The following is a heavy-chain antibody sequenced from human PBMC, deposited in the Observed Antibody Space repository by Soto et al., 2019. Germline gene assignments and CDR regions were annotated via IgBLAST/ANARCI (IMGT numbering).Heavy chain of an antibody. CDR3: ARDQGITVTG. J-gene: IGHJ4*02. CDR1: GFTFSNHG. V-gene: IGHV3-30*03. Sequence: QVQLVESGGGVVQPGRSLRLSCVASGFTFSNHGMHWLRQAPGKGLEWVAVVSFDGRNQYYADSESVKGRFTISRDNSKNTLYLQMNSLRAEDTAVYYCARDQGITVTGWGQGTLVTVSS. D-gene: IGHD6-19*01. CDR2: VSFDGRNQ.